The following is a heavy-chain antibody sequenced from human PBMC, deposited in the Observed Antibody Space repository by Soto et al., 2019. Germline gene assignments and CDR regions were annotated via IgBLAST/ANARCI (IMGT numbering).Heavy chain of an antibody. CDR1: GFTSSSYA. Sequence: GGTLRLSCAASGFTSSSYAMHWVRQAPGKGLEWVAVISYDGSNKYYADSVKGRFTISRDNSKNTLYLQMNSLRAEDTAVYYCAREESGWAYYFDYWGQGTLVTVSS. V-gene: IGHV3-30-3*01. CDR3: AREESGWAYYFDY. J-gene: IGHJ4*02. D-gene: IGHD6-19*01. CDR2: ISYDGSNK.